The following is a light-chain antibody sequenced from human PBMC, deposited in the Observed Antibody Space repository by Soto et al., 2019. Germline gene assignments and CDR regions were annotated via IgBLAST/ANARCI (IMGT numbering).Light chain of an antibody. CDR1: SSNIGSNT. V-gene: IGLV1-44*01. Sequence: QSVLTQPPSASGTSGQRVTISCSGSSSNIGSNTVNWYQQLPGTAPKLLIYSVNQRPSGVPDRFSGSKSGTSASLAIRGLQSEDEADCYCAAWDDSLNGWVFGGGTKLTVL. CDR3: AAWDDSLNGWV. CDR2: SVN. J-gene: IGLJ3*02.